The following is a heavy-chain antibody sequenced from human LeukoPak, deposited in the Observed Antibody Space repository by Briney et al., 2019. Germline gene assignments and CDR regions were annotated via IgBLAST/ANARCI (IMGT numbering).Heavy chain of an antibody. V-gene: IGHV1-18*01. J-gene: IGHJ4*02. D-gene: IGHD1-26*01. Sequence: ASVKVSCKASGCTFTSYGISWVRQAPGQGLEWMGWISTYNGNTNYAQKLQGRVTMTTDTSASTAYMELRSLRSDDTAVYYCARDHTGSYYYWGQGTLVTVSS. CDR3: ARDHTGSYYY. CDR1: GCTFTSYG. CDR2: ISTYNGNT.